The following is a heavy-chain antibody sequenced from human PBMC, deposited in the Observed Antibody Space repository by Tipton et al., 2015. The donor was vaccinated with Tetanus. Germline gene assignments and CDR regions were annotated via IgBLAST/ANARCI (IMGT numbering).Heavy chain of an antibody. Sequence: QVQLVQSGAEVKKPGASVKVSCKASGYTFTGYYMHWVRQAPGQGLEWMGWINPNSGGTNYAQKFQGRVTMTTDTPTSTAYMELRSLRSDDTAGYYCARVPTNPLAVDRPTDYWGQGTLVTVSS. J-gene: IGHJ4*02. D-gene: IGHD6-19*01. V-gene: IGHV1-2*02. CDR1: GYTFTGYY. CDR3: ARVPTNPLAVDRPTDY. CDR2: INPNSGGT.